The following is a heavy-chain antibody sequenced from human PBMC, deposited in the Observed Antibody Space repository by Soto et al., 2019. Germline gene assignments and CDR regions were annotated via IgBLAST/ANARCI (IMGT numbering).Heavy chain of an antibody. D-gene: IGHD6-6*01. Sequence: QVQLVQSGAELKKPGASVKVSCKASGYTFRNYGINWVRQAPGQGLEWMGWISAYNGNTKYAQKFQGRVTMATDTPTSTDYMELRSLKSDDTAVYYCARDGRQFVPNSDHFDVWGQGTTVTVSA. J-gene: IGHJ3*01. CDR3: ARDGRQFVPNSDHFDV. CDR1: GYTFRNYG. CDR2: ISAYNGNT. V-gene: IGHV1-18*01.